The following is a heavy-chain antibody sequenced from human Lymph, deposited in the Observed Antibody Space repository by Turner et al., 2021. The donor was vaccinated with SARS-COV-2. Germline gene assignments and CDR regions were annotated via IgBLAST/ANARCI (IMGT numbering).Heavy chain of an antibody. J-gene: IGHJ4*02. D-gene: IGHD1-26*01. CDR1: GFTFSSYA. V-gene: IGHV3-30-3*01. CDR2: ISYDGSNK. Sequence: QVKLVESGGGVVQPGRSLRLSCAASGFTFSSYAMYWVRQAPGKGLEWVAVISYDGSNKYYADSVKGRFTISRDNSKNTLYLQMNSLRAEDTAVYYCARPKSGSYFSPFDYWGQGTLVTVSS. CDR3: ARPKSGSYFSPFDY.